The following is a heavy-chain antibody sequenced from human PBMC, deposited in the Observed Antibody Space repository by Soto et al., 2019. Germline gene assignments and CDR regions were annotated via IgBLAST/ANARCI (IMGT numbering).Heavy chain of an antibody. V-gene: IGHV1-69*12. Sequence: QVQLVQSGAEVKKPGSSVTVSCKASGGTFGNSAISWVRQAPGQGLEWMGGILPIFPTPDYVKQFQGSVTITADESKSTAYMALPSRRSEDTAVYYWERDKDSRQLVGNYSYGIDVWGQGTTVTVSS. D-gene: IGHD6-13*01. CDR2: ILPIFPTP. CDR1: GGTFGNSA. J-gene: IGHJ6*02. CDR3: ERDKDSRQLVGNYSYGIDV.